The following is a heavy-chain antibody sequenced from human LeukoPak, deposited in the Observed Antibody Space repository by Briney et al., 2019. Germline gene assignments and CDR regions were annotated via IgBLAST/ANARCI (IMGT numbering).Heavy chain of an antibody. CDR2: IYTSGST. D-gene: IGHD2-15*01. V-gene: IGHV4-4*07. CDR1: GGSISSYY. Sequence: ASETLSLTCTVSGGSISSYYWSWIRQPAGRGLEWIGRIYTSGSTNYNPSLKSRVTMSVDTPKNQFSLKLSSVTAADTAVYYCASFTGSGGSPSRGAFDIWGQGTMVTVSS. J-gene: IGHJ3*02. CDR3: ASFTGSGGSPSRGAFDI.